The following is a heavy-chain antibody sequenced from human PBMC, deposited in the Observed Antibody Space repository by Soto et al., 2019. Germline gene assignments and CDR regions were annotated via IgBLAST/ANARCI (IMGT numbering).Heavy chain of an antibody. CDR2: ISNDGSS. CDR1: GFTFSSYW. Sequence: EVQLVESGGGLVQPGGSLRLSCVASGFTFSSYWMHWVRQAPGKGLVWVSSISNDGSSIYADPVKGRFTITRDNAKNTLYMKMNSPRAEGTAVYYCARLPNKSPQNWGQGTLVIVSP. J-gene: IGHJ1*01. V-gene: IGHV3-74*01. CDR3: ARLPNKSPQN.